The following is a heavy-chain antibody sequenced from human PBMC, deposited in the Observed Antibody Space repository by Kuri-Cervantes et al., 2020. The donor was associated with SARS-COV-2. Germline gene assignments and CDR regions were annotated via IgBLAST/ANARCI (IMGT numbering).Heavy chain of an antibody. J-gene: IGHJ6*02. CDR1: GFTFSGHW. Sequence: GGSLRLSCAASGFTFSGHWIHWVRQAPGKGLVWVSRINPDGSYTNNADSVKGRFTLSRDNAKNMLFLQMNSLRAEDTAVYYCAVDALNYYYYGMDVWGQGTTVTVSS. V-gene: IGHV3-74*01. CDR2: INPDGSYT. CDR3: AVDALNYYYYGMDV.